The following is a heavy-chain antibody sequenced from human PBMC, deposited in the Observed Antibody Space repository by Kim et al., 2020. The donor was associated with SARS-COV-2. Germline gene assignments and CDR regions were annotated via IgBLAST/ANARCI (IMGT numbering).Heavy chain of an antibody. J-gene: IGHJ6*02. Sequence: GGSLRLSCAASGFTFSSYWMSWVRQAPGKGLEWVANIKQDGSEKYYVDSVKGRFTISRDNAKNSLYLQMNSLRAEDTAVYYCARDIVVAGTRGDYYYYYGMDVGGQGTTVTVSS. CDR2: IKQDGSEK. D-gene: IGHD2-15*01. V-gene: IGHV3-7*03. CDR1: GFTFSSYW. CDR3: ARDIVVAGTRGDYYYYYGMDV.